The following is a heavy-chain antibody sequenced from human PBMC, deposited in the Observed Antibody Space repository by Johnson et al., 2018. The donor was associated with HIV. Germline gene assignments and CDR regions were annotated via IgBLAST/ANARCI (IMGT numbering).Heavy chain of an antibody. V-gene: IGHV3-30*04. D-gene: IGHD1-26*01. CDR2: ISYDGSNK. CDR3: ATDEHLGSELDPDAFDI. J-gene: IGHJ3*02. CDR1: GFTFSSYA. Sequence: QVQLVESGGGVVQPGRSLRLSGAASGFTFSSYAMHWVRQAPGKGLEWVAVISYDGSNKYYADPVKGRFTISRENSKNTLYLQMKSLRAEDTAVYYCATDEHLGSELDPDAFDIWGQGTIDPVSS.